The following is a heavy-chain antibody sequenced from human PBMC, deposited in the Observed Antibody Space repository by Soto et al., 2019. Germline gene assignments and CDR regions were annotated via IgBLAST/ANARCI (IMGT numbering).Heavy chain of an antibody. J-gene: IGHJ4*02. CDR3: ARHSEDTATPDF. CDR1: GYSFTRYW. CDR2: IYPGDSEI. D-gene: IGHD3-10*01. V-gene: IGHV5-51*01. Sequence: GESLKISCKASGYSFTRYWIGWVRQVPGEGLEWMGIIYPGDSEIRYNPSFQGQVTISADKSITTAYLQWSRLAASDTAMYYCARHSEDTATPDFWGQGSLVTVSS.